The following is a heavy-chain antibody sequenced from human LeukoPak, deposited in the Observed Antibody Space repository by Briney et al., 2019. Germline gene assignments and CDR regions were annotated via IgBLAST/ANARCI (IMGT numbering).Heavy chain of an antibody. J-gene: IGHJ6*02. Sequence: PGGALRLSCAASGFTFSSYSMNWVRQAPGKGLEWVSYISSSSSTIYYADSVKGRFTISRDNAKNSLYLQMNSLRAEDTAVYYCARVEGRIDFGMDVWGQGTTVTVSS. CDR3: ARVEGRIDFGMDV. CDR2: ISSSSSTI. CDR1: GFTFSSYS. D-gene: IGHD2-15*01. V-gene: IGHV3-48*04.